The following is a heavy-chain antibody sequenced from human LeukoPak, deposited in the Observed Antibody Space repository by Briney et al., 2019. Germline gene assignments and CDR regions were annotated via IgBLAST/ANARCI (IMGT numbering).Heavy chain of an antibody. CDR3: AGQADVVTDIDF. D-gene: IGHD2-21*02. J-gene: IGHJ4*02. CDR2: ISYDGSNK. Sequence: GGSLRLSCAASGFTFSSYAMHWVRQAPGKGLEWVAVISYDGSNKYYADSVKGRFTISRDNSKNTLYLQMNSLRAEDTAVYYCAGQADVVTDIDFWGQGTLVTVSS. V-gene: IGHV3-30*07. CDR1: GFTFSSYA.